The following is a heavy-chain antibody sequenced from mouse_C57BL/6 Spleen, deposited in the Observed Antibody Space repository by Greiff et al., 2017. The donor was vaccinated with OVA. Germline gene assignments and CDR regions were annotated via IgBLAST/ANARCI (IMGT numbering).Heavy chain of an antibody. CDR1: GFSLSTSGMG. CDR3: ARSAYYAMDY. V-gene: IGHV8-12*01. CDR2: IYWADDK. Sequence: QVQLKESGPGILQSSQTLSLTCSFSGFSLSTSGMGVSWIRQPSGKGLEWLAHIYWADDKRYNPSLKSRLTISKATSRNQVFLKITSVDTADTATYYCARSAYYAMDYWGQGTSVTVSS. J-gene: IGHJ4*01.